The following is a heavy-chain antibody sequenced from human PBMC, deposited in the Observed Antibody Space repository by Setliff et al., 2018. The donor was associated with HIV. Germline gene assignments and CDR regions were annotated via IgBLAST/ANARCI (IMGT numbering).Heavy chain of an antibody. Sequence: GGSLRLSCAASGFTFSSYAMHWVRQAPGKGLEWVAVISYDGSNKYYADSVKGRFTISRDNSKNTLYLQMNSLRAEDTAVYYCARVGGRFLEWLLSDYYYYGMDVWGQGTTVTVSS. D-gene: IGHD3-3*01. V-gene: IGHV3-30*04. CDR2: ISYDGSNK. CDR3: ARVGGRFLEWLLSDYYYYGMDV. J-gene: IGHJ6*02. CDR1: GFTFSSYA.